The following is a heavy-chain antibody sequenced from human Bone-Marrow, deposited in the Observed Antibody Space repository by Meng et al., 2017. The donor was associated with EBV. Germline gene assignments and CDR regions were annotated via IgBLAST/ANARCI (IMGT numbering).Heavy chain of an antibody. J-gene: IGHJ4*02. CDR1: GFTFSSYG. CDR3: AKLLVATTRDYFDY. CDR2: ISYDGSNK. V-gene: IGHV3-30*18. D-gene: IGHD5-12*01. Sequence: QVQLVESGGGVVQPGRSLRLSCAASGFTFSSYGMHWVRQAPGKGLEWVAVISYDGSNKYYADSVKGRFTISRDNSKNTLYLQMNSLRAEDTAVYYCAKLLVATTRDYFDYWGQGTLVTVSS.